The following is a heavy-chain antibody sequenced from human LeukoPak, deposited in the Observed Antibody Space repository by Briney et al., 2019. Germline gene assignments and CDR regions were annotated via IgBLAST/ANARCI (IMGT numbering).Heavy chain of an antibody. CDR3: TRTGLRGVTGDYHALDV. CDR1: GFAFSGYD. V-gene: IGHV3-13*01. Sequence: GGSLRLSCAGNGFAFSGYDMHWVRQVTGKGLEWVSTIFGSGDTFYADSVKGRFTISRTNAESSLYLQMSSLRAGDTPVYYCTRTGLRGVTGDYHALDVWGQGTTVTVSS. CDR2: IFGSGDT. D-gene: IGHD2-21*02. J-gene: IGHJ6*02.